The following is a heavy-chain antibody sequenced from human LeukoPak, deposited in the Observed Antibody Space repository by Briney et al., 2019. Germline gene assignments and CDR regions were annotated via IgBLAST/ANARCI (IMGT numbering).Heavy chain of an antibody. CDR1: GYAFTAYY. Sequence: ASVKVSRKTSGYAFTAYYMHWVRQAPGQGLEWMGWINPNSGDTNYAQKFQGWVTMTRDTSINTAYMELSRLRSDDTAIYYCARDFADNSVYGGQGTLVTVSS. V-gene: IGHV1-2*04. J-gene: IGHJ4*02. CDR2: INPNSGDT. CDR3: ARDFADNSVY. D-gene: IGHD4-23*01.